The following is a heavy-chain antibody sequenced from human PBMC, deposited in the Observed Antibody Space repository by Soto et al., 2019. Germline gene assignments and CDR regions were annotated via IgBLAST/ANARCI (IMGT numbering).Heavy chain of an antibody. CDR3: ARHFYFDY. CDR1: GGSISSSSYY. J-gene: IGHJ4*02. V-gene: IGHV4-39*01. CDR2: IYYSGST. Sequence: SETLSLTCTVSGGSISSSSYYWGWIRQPPGKGLEWIGSIYYSGSTYYNPSLKSRVTISVDTSKNQFSLKLSSVTAADTAVYYCARHFYFDYWGQGXLVTVSS.